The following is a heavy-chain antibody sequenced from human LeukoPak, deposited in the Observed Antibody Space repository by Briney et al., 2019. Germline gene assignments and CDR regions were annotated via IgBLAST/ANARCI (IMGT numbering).Heavy chain of an antibody. V-gene: IGHV1-18*01. CDR3: ARAPEVASPSWPYYYYYYGMDV. CDR1: GYTFTSYG. Sequence: ASVAVSCKASGYTFTSYGISWVRQAPGQGLEWMGWISAYNGNTNYAQKLQGRVTMTTDTSTSTAYMELRSLRSDDTAVYYCARAPEVASPSWPYYYYYYGMDVWGQGTTVTVSS. J-gene: IGHJ6*02. CDR2: ISAYNGNT. D-gene: IGHD2-15*01.